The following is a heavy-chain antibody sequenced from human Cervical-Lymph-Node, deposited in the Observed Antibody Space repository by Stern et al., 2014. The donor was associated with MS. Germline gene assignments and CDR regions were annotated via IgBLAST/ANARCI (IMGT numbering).Heavy chain of an antibody. CDR1: GYTFTSYY. Sequence: QVQLGQSGAEVKKPGASVKVSCKASGYTFTSYYMHWVRQAPGQGLEWMGIINPSGGSTSYAQKFQGRVTMTRDTSTSTVYMELSSLRSEDTAVYYCARGRMRSSRKTGDYFDYWGQGTLVTVSS. CDR2: INPSGGST. J-gene: IGHJ4*02. D-gene: IGHD6-13*01. V-gene: IGHV1-46*01. CDR3: ARGRMRSSRKTGDYFDY.